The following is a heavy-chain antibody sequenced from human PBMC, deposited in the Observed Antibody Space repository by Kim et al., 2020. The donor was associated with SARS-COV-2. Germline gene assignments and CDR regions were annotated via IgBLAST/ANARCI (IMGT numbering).Heavy chain of an antibody. CDR1: GFTFSNYV. CDR3: AKESHSADFDY. CDR2: IGGSGSST. Sequence: GGSLRLSCAASGFTFSNYVMAWVRQAPGKGLEWVSGIGGSGSSTYYADSVKGRFTISRDNFRNTLYLQMNSLRAEDTAVYYCAKESHSADFDYWGQGTLVTVSS. V-gene: IGHV3-23*01. J-gene: IGHJ4*02. D-gene: IGHD1-26*01.